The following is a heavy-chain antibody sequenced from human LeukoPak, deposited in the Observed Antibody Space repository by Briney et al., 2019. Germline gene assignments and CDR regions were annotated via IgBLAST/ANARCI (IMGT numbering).Heavy chain of an antibody. CDR1: GFTFDDYA. CDR2: ISWNSGSI. V-gene: IGHV3-9*01. CDR3: AKSLLAYSSSWYWDAFDI. Sequence: PGRSLRLSCAASGFTFDDYAMHWVRQAPGKGLEWVSGISWNSGSIGYADSVKGRFTISKDNAKNSLYLQMNSLRVEDTALYYCAKSLLAYSSSWYWDAFDIWGQGTMVTVSS. D-gene: IGHD6-13*01. J-gene: IGHJ3*02.